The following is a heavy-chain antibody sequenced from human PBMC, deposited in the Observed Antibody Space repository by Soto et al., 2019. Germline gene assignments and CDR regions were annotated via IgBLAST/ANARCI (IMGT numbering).Heavy chain of an antibody. CDR3: ARGYYSGYDWFPSYYYGMDV. Sequence: ASVKVSCKASGYTSTSYYMHWVRQAPGQGLEWMGIINPSGGSTSYAQKFQGRVTMTRDTSTSTVYMELSSLRSGDTAVYYCARGYYSGYDWFPSYYYGMDVWGQGTTVTVSS. J-gene: IGHJ6*02. V-gene: IGHV1-46*01. CDR2: INPSGGST. D-gene: IGHD5-12*01. CDR1: GYTSTSYY.